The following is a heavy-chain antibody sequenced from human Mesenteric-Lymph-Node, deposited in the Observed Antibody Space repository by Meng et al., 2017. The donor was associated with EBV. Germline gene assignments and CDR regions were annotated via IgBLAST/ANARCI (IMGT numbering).Heavy chain of an antibody. Sequence: EVQLVQCGAEVKKPGATVKISCKVSGHTFSDYYMHWVQQVPGKGLEWMGLVDPEDGETIYAEKFEGRVTITADTSTDTAYMQMSSLRSDDTAVYYCATVNYYDTPSYWGQGTLVTVSS. CDR2: VDPEDGET. D-gene: IGHD3-22*01. J-gene: IGHJ4*02. CDR1: GHTFSDYY. CDR3: ATVNYYDTPSY. V-gene: IGHV1-69-2*01.